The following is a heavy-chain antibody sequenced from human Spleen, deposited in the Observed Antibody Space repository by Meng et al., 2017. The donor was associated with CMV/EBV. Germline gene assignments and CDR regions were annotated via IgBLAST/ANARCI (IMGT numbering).Heavy chain of an antibody. Sequence: QGPPVQSGSEVKKPVASVKVSCKASGYTFTSYGISWVRQAPGQGLEWMGWINPNSGGTNYAQKFQGRVTMTRDTSISTAYMELSRLRSDDTAVYYCTRDAHLTTVTPNWFDPWGQGTLVTVSS. D-gene: IGHD4-17*01. CDR1: GYTFTSYG. V-gene: IGHV1-2*02. CDR3: TRDAHLTTVTPNWFDP. J-gene: IGHJ5*02. CDR2: INPNSGGT.